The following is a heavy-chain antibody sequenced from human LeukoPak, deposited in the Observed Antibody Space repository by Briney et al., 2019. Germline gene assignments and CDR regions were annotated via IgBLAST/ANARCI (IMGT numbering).Heavy chain of an antibody. J-gene: IGHJ4*02. Sequence: GGSLRLSCAASGFTFSSYSMNWVRQAPGKGLEWLGRIKSKTDVAPIDYAAPVKGRFTISRDDSKNTVYLQMNTVKTEDTAVYYCVWSSSWEKRYYLDYWGQGTLVTVSS. CDR3: VWSSSWEKRYYLDY. CDR2: IKSKTDVAPI. V-gene: IGHV3-15*05. D-gene: IGHD6-13*01. CDR1: GFTFSSYS.